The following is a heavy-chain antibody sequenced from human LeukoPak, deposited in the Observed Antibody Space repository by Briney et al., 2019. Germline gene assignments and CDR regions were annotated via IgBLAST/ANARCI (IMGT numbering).Heavy chain of an antibody. J-gene: IGHJ5*02. D-gene: IGHD5-18*01. Sequence: SETLSLTCTVSGYSISSGYYWGWIRQPPGKGLEWIGSIYHSGSTYYNPSLKSRVTISVDTSKNQFSLKLSSVPAADTAVYYCARWIQLWSYNWFDPWGQGTLVTVSS. CDR2: IYHSGST. CDR3: ARWIQLWSYNWFDP. CDR1: GYSISSGYY. V-gene: IGHV4-38-2*02.